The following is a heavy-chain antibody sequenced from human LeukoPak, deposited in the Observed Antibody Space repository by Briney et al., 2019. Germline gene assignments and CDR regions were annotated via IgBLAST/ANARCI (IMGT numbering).Heavy chain of an antibody. CDR3: ARHHGIAGRRGYFDL. V-gene: IGHV4-39*01. D-gene: IGHD6-6*01. Sequence: SETLSLTCTGSGASISSSNYYWRSIRQPPGKGLEWIASSYYSVSTYSNPSFKSRLIIFVDTSTNQFSLKLSSATAAATAVYYCARHHGIAGRRGYFDLWGQGSLVTVSS. CDR2: SYYSVST. J-gene: IGHJ4*02. CDR1: GASISSSNYY.